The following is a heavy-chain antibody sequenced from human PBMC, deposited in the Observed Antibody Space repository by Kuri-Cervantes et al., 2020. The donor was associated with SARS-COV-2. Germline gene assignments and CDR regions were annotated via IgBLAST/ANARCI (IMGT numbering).Heavy chain of an antibody. CDR2: INPDGSYT. CDR1: GFTFSGHW. D-gene: IGHD1-1*01. J-gene: IGHJ4*02. CDR3: VRDGDHWNFDY. V-gene: IGHV3-74*01. Sequence: GGSLRLSCAASGFTFSGHWIHWVRQAPGKGLVWVSRINPDGSYTNNADSVKGRFTLTRDNAKNRLFLQMNSLRAEDTAVYYRVRDGDHWNFDYWGQGTLVTVSS.